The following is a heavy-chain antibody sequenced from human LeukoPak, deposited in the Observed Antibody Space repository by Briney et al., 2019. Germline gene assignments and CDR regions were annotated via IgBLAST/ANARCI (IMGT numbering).Heavy chain of an antibody. Sequence: GGSLRLSCAASGFTFSDYYMCGIRQAPGKGLEWVSYISSSGGTLYYADSGKGRFTISRDNGKNSLYLHTNTLRAEDTDVYYCTRVLDGDYDDYWGKRTLVTASS. CDR2: ISSSGGTL. J-gene: IGHJ4*02. CDR1: GFTFSDYY. CDR3: TRVLDGDYDDY. V-gene: IGHV3-11*01. D-gene: IGHD3/OR15-3a*01.